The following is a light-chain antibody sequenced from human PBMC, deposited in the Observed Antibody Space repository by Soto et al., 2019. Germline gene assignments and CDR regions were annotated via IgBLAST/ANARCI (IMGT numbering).Light chain of an antibody. CDR2: DVT. Sequence: QSLLTQPRPMSGSPGQSGTLSCAGAHRDVGGYKSVSWYQQHPGKAPKLIIYDVTKRPSGVPDRFSGSKSGNTASLTISGLQAEDEADYYCCSYAGSYSPYVFGTGTKVTVL. V-gene: IGLV2-11*02. CDR3: CSYAGSYSPYV. CDR1: HRDVGGYKS. J-gene: IGLJ1*01.